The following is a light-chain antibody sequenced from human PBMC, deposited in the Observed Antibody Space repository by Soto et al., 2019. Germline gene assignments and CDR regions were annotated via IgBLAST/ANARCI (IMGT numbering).Light chain of an antibody. CDR1: QSISKW. CDR3: HQYNGYDMWS. J-gene: IGKJ1*01. Sequence: DIQMTQSPSTLSASVGDRVTITCRASQSISKWLAWYQQKPGKAPKLLIYGASSLEKGVPSRFSGSGSGTEVTLTIGRLQRDDFATYYCHQYNGYDMWSFGQGTKVDI. CDR2: GAS. V-gene: IGKV1-5*01.